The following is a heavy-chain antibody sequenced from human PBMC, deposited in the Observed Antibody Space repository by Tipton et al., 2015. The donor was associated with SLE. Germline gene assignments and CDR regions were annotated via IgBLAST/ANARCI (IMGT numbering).Heavy chain of an antibody. CDR3: ATAGGSGSNDAFDI. CDR1: GGSISSHS. V-gene: IGHV4-4*08. CDR2: IYTSGST. J-gene: IGHJ3*02. D-gene: IGHD3-10*01. Sequence: TLSLTCTVSGGSISSHSWSWIRQPPGKGLEWIGYIYTSGSTYYNPSLKSRVTISVDTSKNQFSLKLSSVTAADTAVYYCATAGGSGSNDAFDIWGQGTMVTVSS.